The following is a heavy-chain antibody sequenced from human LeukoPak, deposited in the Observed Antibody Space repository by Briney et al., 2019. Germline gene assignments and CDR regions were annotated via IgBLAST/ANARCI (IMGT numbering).Heavy chain of an antibody. CDR2: ISYDGSNK. CDR1: GFTFSSYG. J-gene: IGHJ5*02. Sequence: SGGSLRLSCAASGFTFSSYGMHWVRQAPGKGLEWVAVISYDGSNKYYADSVKGRFTISRDNAKSALYLQINSLRAEDTAVYYCASRAIDWYRDSNWFDPWGQGTLVTVSS. D-gene: IGHD3-9*01. CDR3: ASRAIDWYRDSNWFDP. V-gene: IGHV3-30*03.